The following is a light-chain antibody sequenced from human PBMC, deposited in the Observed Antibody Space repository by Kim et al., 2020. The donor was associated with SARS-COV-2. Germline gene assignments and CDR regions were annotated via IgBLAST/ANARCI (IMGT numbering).Light chain of an antibody. CDR3: QVWDSSSYHSF. CDR2: DDS. CDR1: NIGSKS. Sequence: APGKMARITCGGNNIGSKSGDWYQKKPGEAPVLVVYDDSDRPSGIPERFSGSNSGNTATLTISRVEAGDEADFYCQVWDSSSYHSFFGGGTKLTVL. V-gene: IGLV3-21*03. J-gene: IGLJ2*01.